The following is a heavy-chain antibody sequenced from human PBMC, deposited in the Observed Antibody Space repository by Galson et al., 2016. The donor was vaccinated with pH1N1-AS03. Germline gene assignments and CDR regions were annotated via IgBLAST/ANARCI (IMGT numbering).Heavy chain of an antibody. J-gene: IGHJ4*02. D-gene: IGHD2-15*01. CDR1: GFTFSSYA. V-gene: IGHV3-23*01. CDR3: AKLSLGYCAY. CDR2: IAGGGVTT. Sequence: SLRLSCAASGFTFSSYAMSWVRQAPGKGLEWVSAIAGGGVTTYYADSVKGRFTISRVNSKNTLYLRINSLRAEDTAIYYCAKLSLGYCAYWGQGTLVTVSS.